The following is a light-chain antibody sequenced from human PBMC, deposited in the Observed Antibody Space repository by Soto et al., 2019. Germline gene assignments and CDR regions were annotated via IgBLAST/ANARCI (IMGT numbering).Light chain of an antibody. Sequence: EIVLTQSPATLSLSPGERATLSCRASQSVSSYLAWYQQKPGQAPRLLIYDASNSATGSPARFSGSGSGTDFTLTISSLEPEDFAVYYCQQRSTLFTFGPGTKVDIK. CDR2: DAS. CDR1: QSVSSY. J-gene: IGKJ3*01. CDR3: QQRSTLFT. V-gene: IGKV3-11*01.